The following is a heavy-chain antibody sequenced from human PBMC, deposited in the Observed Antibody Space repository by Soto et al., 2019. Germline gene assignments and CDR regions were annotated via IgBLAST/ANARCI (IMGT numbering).Heavy chain of an antibody. CDR3: AREVAADGTFREDVFDI. CDR2: IIPIFTTT. V-gene: IGHV1-69*12. CDR1: GGTFSNLA. Sequence: QVHLVQSGAEVKKPGSSVKVSCKAPGGTFSNLAINWVRQAPGQGLEWMGRIIPIFTTTNYAQKFQGRVTMTADESTITAYLELSSLKHDDTAVYYCAREVAADGTFREDVFDIWGQGTLVTVSS. D-gene: IGHD6-13*01. J-gene: IGHJ3*02.